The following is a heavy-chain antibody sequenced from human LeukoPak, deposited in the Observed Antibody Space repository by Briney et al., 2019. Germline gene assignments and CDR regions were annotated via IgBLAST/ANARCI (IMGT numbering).Heavy chain of an antibody. J-gene: IGHJ4*02. V-gene: IGHV4-34*01. D-gene: IGHD6-19*01. CDR2: INHSGYI. CDR1: GGSFSDYY. CDR3: ARREYSSGWELDY. Sequence: SETLSLTCAVYGGSFSDYYWSWIRQSPEKGLEWIGEINHSGYINYDPSLKSRVTMSVDTSKNQFSLKLSSVTAADTAVYYCARREYSSGWELDYWGQGTLVTVSS.